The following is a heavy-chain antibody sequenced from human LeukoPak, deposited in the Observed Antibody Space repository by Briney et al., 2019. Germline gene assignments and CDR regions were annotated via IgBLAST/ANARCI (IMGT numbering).Heavy chain of an antibody. V-gene: IGHV4-59*01. CDR1: GGSLSSYY. J-gene: IGHJ2*01. CDR2: IYYSGST. Sequence: PSETLSLTCTVSGGSLSSYYWSWIRQPPGKGLEWIGYIYYSGSTNYNPSLKSRVTIPVDTSKNQFSLKLSSVTAADTAVYYCARDYGRPWGDNWYFDLWGRGTLVTVSS. D-gene: IGHD3-16*01. CDR3: ARDYGRPWGDNWYFDL.